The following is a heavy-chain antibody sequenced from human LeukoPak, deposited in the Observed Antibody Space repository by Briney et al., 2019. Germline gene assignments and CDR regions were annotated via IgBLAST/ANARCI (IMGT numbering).Heavy chain of an antibody. CDR3: ARAPEMATLHFDY. J-gene: IGHJ4*02. CDR2: IIPIFGTA. Sequence: SVKVSCKASGGTFSSYAISWVRQAPGQGLEWKGGIIPIFGTANYAQKFQGRVTITTDESTSTAYMELSSLRSEDTAVYYCARAPEMATLHFDYWGQGTLVTVSS. CDR1: GGTFSSYA. D-gene: IGHD5-24*01. V-gene: IGHV1-69*05.